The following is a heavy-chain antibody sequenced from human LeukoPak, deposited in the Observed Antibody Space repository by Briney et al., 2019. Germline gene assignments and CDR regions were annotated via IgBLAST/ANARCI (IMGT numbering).Heavy chain of an antibody. CDR1: VGSLSSYY. CDR2: IYTSGST. CDR3: ARAGYGGNPGYFDY. J-gene: IGHJ4*02. Sequence: PSETLSLTCTVSVGSLSSYYWSCIRQPPGKGLEYIVRIYTSGSTNYNPSLKSRVTMSVDTSKNQFSLKLSSVTAADTAVYYCARAGYGGNPGYFDYWGQGTLVTVSS. D-gene: IGHD4-23*01. V-gene: IGHV4-4*07.